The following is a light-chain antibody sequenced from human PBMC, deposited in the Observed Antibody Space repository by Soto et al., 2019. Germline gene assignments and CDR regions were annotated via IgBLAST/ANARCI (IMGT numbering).Light chain of an antibody. Sequence: QSVLTQPASVSGSPGQSITISCTGTSGDVGAYNYVSWYQQHPGKAPKLMIYEVSNRPSGVSNRFSGSKSVNTASLTLSGLQAEDEADYYCSSYTSSTTYVFGTGTKVTVL. CDR1: SGDVGAYNY. V-gene: IGLV2-14*01. CDR2: EVS. CDR3: SSYTSSTTYV. J-gene: IGLJ1*01.